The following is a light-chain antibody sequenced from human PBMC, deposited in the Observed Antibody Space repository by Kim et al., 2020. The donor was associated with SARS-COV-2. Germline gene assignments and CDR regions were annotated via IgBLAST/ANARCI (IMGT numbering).Light chain of an antibody. CDR2: RDS. J-gene: IGLJ1*01. V-gene: IGLV3-9*01. Sequence: SYELTQPLSVSVALGQTARITCGGNNIGSKNVHWYQQKPGQAPVLVIYRDSNRPSGIPERFSGSNSGNTATLTISRAQAGDEADYYCQVWDSSTVVFGTG. CDR3: QVWDSSTVV. CDR1: NIGSKN.